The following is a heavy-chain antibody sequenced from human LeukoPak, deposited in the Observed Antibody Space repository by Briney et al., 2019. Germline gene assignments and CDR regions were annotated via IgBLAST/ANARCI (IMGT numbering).Heavy chain of an antibody. CDR3: ARVFRPSLTVFIIRGAFDI. Sequence: GGSLRLSCAASGFTFSSYGMHWVRQAPGKGLEWVAVISYDGSNKYYADSVKGRFTISRDNDKNSLYLQMNSLRVEDTAVYYCARVFRPSLTVFIIRGAFDIWGQGTMVTVSS. CDR1: GFTFSSYG. CDR2: ISYDGSNK. D-gene: IGHD3-3*01. J-gene: IGHJ3*02. V-gene: IGHV3-30*12.